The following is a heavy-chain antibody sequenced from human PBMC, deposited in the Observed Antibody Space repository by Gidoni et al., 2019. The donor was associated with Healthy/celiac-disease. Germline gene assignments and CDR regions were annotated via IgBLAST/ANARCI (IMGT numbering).Heavy chain of an antibody. D-gene: IGHD4-17*01. Sequence: EVQMVEAGGGLVQQGGSLRRSCADYGFTSSSYSMTWVRQAPGKGLEWVSYISSSSSTIYYSATVKGRFTISRDNAKNSLYLQMTSLRAEDTAVYYCARDYGDYKEGGYWGQGTLVTVSS. J-gene: IGHJ4*02. CDR1: GFTSSSYS. CDR2: ISSSSSTI. V-gene: IGHV3-48*01. CDR3: ARDYGDYKEGGY.